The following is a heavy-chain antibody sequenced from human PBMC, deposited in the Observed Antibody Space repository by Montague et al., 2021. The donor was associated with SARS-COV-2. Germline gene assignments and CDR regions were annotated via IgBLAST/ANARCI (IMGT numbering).Heavy chain of an antibody. J-gene: IGHJ6*02. Sequence: SETLSLTCTVYVRCGCSSSQAWGGSGQVSGTVPERIGRLSYSGSTYYNPSLKSRVTISVDTSKNQFSLKLSSVTAADTAVYYCARDKAEYIVVVPAVPLAYGMDVWGQGTTVTVSS. D-gene: IGHD2-2*01. CDR2: LSYSGST. V-gene: IGHV4-39*07. CDR1: VRCGCSSSQA. CDR3: ARDKAEYIVVVPAVPLAYGMDV.